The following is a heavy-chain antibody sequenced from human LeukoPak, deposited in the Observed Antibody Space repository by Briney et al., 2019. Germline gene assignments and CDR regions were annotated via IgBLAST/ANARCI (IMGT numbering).Heavy chain of an antibody. CDR1: GFTVSSSY. Sequence: GGSLRLSCAASGFTVSSSYMSWVRQAPEKGLEWVSVIYSGGTTYYADSVKGRSTISRDNSMNALYLQMNSLRAEDTALYYCARGHIGTYHYFDYWGQGTLVTVSS. J-gene: IGHJ4*02. CDR2: IYSGGTT. V-gene: IGHV3-53*01. CDR3: ARGHIGTYHYFDY. D-gene: IGHD1-26*01.